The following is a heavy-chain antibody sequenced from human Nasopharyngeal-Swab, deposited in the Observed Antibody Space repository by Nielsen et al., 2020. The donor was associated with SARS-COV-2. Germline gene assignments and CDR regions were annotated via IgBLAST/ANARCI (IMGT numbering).Heavy chain of an antibody. V-gene: IGHV3-21*01. D-gene: IGHD2-15*01. CDR1: GFIFSSYS. Sequence: GGSLRLSWAASGFIFSSYSMNWVRQAPGKGLEWVSSISSSSSYIYYADSVKGRFTISRDNAKNSLYLQMNSLRAEDTAVYYCARGDIVVVVAATHDDYWGQGTLVTVSS. J-gene: IGHJ4*02. CDR2: ISSSSSYI. CDR3: ARGDIVVVVAATHDDY.